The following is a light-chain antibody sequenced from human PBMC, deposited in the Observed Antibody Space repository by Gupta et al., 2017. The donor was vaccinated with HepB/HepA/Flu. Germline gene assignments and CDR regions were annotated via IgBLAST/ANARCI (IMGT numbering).Light chain of an antibody. V-gene: IGLV3-25*03. Sequence: SSELTQPPSVSVSPGQTARITCSGDALTKQYAYWYQQKPGQAPVLVIYKDSERPSGIPERFSGSSSGTTVTLTIRGVQAEDEADYYCQSADSSGVVFGGGTKLTVL. CDR3: QSADSSGVV. J-gene: IGLJ2*01. CDR1: ALTKQY. CDR2: KDS.